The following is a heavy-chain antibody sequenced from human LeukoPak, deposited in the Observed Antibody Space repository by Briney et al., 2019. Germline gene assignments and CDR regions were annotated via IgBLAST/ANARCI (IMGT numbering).Heavy chain of an antibody. CDR2: YDPGDGET. V-gene: IGHV1-24*01. D-gene: IGHD3-3*01. Sequence: ASVKVSCKVSGYTLTELSMHWVRQAPGKGLEWMGGYDPGDGETIYAQKFQGRVTMTEDTSTDTAYMELSSLRSEDTAVYYCATHSSPIFGVAFNYYYYGMDVWGQGTTVTVSS. CDR1: GYTLTELS. J-gene: IGHJ6*02. CDR3: ATHSSPIFGVAFNYYYYGMDV.